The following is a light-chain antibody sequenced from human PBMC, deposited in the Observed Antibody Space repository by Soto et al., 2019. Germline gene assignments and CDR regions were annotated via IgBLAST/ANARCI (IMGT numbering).Light chain of an antibody. CDR1: GSNIGNNY. V-gene: IGLV1-51*02. CDR3: GTWDGSLSTAE. CDR2: EDN. J-gene: IGLJ3*02. Sequence: QSVLTQPPSVSAAPGQRVTISCSGSGSNIGNNYVSWYQQLPGAAPKLLIYEDNKQPSGIPDRFSGSKSGTSAILGITGLQTGDEADYYCGTWDGSLSTAEFGGGTKVTVL.